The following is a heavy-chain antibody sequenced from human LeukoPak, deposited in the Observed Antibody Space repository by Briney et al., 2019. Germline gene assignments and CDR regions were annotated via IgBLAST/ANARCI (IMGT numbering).Heavy chain of an antibody. Sequence: GGSLRLSCVASGLSFRSYAMNWVRQAPGKGLEWVSSINGAGGITYYADSVKGRFTISRDNSKGTLYLQMNTLRAEDTAIYYCAKVSRSSGWSHGDYFDYWGQGTLVTVSS. CDR3: AKVSRSSGWSHGDYFDY. CDR1: GLSFRSYA. D-gene: IGHD6-19*01. CDR2: INGAGGIT. J-gene: IGHJ4*02. V-gene: IGHV3-23*01.